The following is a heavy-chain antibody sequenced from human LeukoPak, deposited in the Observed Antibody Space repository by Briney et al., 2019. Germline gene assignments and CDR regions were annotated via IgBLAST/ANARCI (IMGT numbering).Heavy chain of an antibody. J-gene: IGHJ3*02. CDR2: ISASGGNT. CDR3: VKRGRRDKGVFDI. CDR1: GFTFTNYA. V-gene: IGHV3-23*01. Sequence: PGGSLRLSCAASGFTFTNYAMSWVRQAPGKGLECVSAISASGGNTYYADSVKGRFTISRDNSKNTLYLQMNTLRAEDTALYYCVKRGRRDKGVFDIWGQGTMVTVSS. D-gene: IGHD2-8*01.